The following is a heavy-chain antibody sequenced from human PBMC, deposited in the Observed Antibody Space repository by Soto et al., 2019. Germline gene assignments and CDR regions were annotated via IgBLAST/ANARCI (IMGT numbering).Heavy chain of an antibody. D-gene: IGHD2-15*01. CDR2: IYWDDDK. Sequence: QITLKESGPTLVKPTQTLTLTCTFSGFSLSTSGVGVGWIRQPPGKALEWLALIYWDDDKRYSPSLKSRLTITKDTSKNQVVLTMTNMVSVDTATYCCAHVSRAATPYYWGQGTLVTVSS. CDR1: GFSLSTSGVG. CDR3: AHVSRAATPYY. J-gene: IGHJ4*02. V-gene: IGHV2-5*02.